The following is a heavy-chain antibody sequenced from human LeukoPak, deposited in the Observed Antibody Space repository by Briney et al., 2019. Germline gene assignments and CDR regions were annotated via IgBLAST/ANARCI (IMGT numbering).Heavy chain of an antibody. V-gene: IGHV3-9*01. Sequence: PGGSLRLSCAASGFTFDDYAMHLVRQAPGKGLEWVSGISWNSGSIGYADSVKGRFTISRDNAKNSLYLQMNSLRAEDTALYYCAKDMEAGRYYYYGMDVWGQGTTVTVSS. J-gene: IGHJ6*02. CDR2: ISWNSGSI. CDR3: AKDMEAGRYYYYGMDV. CDR1: GFTFDDYA. D-gene: IGHD6-19*01.